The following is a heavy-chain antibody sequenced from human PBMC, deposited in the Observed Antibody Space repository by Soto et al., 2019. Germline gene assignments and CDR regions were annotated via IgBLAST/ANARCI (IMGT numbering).Heavy chain of an antibody. V-gene: IGHV1-3*01. CDR1: GYTFTSYA. Sequence: ASVKVSCKASGYTFTSYAMHWVSQAPGQRLEWMGWINAGNGNTKYSQKFQGRVTITRDTSASTAYMELSSLRSEDTAVYYCARNPTQYYYYGMDVWGQGTTVTVSS. CDR3: ARNPTQYYYYGMDV. CDR2: INAGNGNT. J-gene: IGHJ6*02.